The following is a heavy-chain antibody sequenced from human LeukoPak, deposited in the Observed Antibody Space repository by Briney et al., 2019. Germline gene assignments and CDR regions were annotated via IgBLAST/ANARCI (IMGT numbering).Heavy chain of an antibody. V-gene: IGHV3-21*01. CDR2: ISSSSSSYI. CDR3: ARDIAIAPFDY. Sequence: GGSLRLSCAASGFTFSSYSMNWVRQAPGKGLEWVSSISSSSSSYIYYADSVKGRFTISRDNAKNSLYLQMNSLRAEDTAVYYCARDIAIAPFDYWGQGTLVTVSS. D-gene: IGHD3-16*02. CDR1: GFTFSSYS. J-gene: IGHJ4*02.